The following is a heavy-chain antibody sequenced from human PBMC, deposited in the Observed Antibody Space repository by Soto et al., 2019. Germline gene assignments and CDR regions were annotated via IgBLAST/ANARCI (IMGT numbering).Heavy chain of an antibody. D-gene: IGHD3-3*01. V-gene: IGHV2-70*17. J-gene: IGHJ4*02. CDR3: VRMIFGRTGGYYFYY. CDR2: IDWDDAK. Sequence: SGPTLVNPTQTLTLTCTFSGFSLSTSRMSVAWIRQPPGKALEWLARIDWDDAKFFNTSLKTRLTVSKDTSKNQVVLALTNMDPVDSGTYYCVRMIFGRTGGYYFYYRSQGILVTVSS. CDR1: GFSLSTSRMS.